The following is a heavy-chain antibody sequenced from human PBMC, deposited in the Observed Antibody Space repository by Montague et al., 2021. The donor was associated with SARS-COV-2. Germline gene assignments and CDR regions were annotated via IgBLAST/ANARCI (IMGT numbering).Heavy chain of an antibody. CDR1: GGSINIYY. J-gene: IGHJ4*02. V-gene: IGHV4-59*01. Sequence: SESLSLTCTVSGGSINIYYWSWIRQPPGKGLEWIGYIYYRGSANYSPSFKSRVTISVDTSKYQFSLRLSSVTAADTAVYYCASTPYSRAVPDYWGQGAMVTVSS. CDR3: ASTPYSRAVPDY. CDR2: IYYRGSA. D-gene: IGHD1-26*01.